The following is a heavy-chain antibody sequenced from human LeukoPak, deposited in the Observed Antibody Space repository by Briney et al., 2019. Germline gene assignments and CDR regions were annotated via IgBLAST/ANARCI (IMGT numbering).Heavy chain of an antibody. J-gene: IGHJ4*02. D-gene: IGHD3-22*01. CDR3: ARQFAYYYDSSGYYHFDY. CDR1: GYSFTSYW. Sequence: GESPKISCKGSGYSFTSYWIGWVRQMPGKGLEWMGIIYPGDSDTRYSPSFQGQVTISADKSISTAYLQWSSLKASDTAMYYCARQFAYYYDSSGYYHFDYWGQGTLVTVSS. V-gene: IGHV5-51*01. CDR2: IYPGDSDT.